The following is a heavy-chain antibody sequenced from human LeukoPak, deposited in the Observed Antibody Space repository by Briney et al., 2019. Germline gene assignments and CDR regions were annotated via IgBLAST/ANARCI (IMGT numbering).Heavy chain of an antibody. D-gene: IGHD3-22*01. V-gene: IGHV4-39*07. CDR1: GGSLSSSSYY. CDR3: ARASPHYYDSSGYHNWFDP. Sequence: SETLSLTCTVSGGSLSSSSYYWGWIRQPPGKGLEWIGSIYYSGSTYYNPSLKSRVTISVDTSKNQFSLKLSSVTAADTTVYYCARASPHYYDSSGYHNWFDPWGQGTLVTVSS. CDR2: IYYSGST. J-gene: IGHJ5*02.